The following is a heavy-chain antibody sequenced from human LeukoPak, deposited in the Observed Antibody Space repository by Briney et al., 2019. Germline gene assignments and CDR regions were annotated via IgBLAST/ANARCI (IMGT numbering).Heavy chain of an antibody. J-gene: IGHJ4*02. CDR3: ARAIGVSVAGHFDY. V-gene: IGHV4-61*02. CDR2: IYTSGST. Sequence: SQTLSLTCTVSGGSISSSIYYWSWIRQPAGKGLEWIGRIYTSGSTNYNPSLKSRVTISVDTSKNQFSLKLSSVTAADTAVYYCARAIGVSVAGHFDYWGQGTLVTVSS. CDR1: GGSISSSIYY. D-gene: IGHD6-19*01.